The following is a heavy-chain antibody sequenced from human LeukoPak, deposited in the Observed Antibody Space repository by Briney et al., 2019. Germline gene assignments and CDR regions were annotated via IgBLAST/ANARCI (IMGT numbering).Heavy chain of an antibody. CDR1: GGSISSSSYY. V-gene: IGHV4-39*07. Sequence: SETLSLTCSVSGGSISSSSYYWGWIRQPPGKGLEWIGSIYYSGSTYYNPSLKSRVTISVDTSKNQFSLKLSSVTAADTAVYYCASSSSWLNWFDPWGQGTLVTVSS. CDR2: IYYSGST. D-gene: IGHD6-13*01. J-gene: IGHJ5*02. CDR3: ASSSSWLNWFDP.